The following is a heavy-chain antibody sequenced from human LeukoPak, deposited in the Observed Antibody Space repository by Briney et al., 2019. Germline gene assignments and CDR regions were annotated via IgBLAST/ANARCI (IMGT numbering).Heavy chain of an antibody. J-gene: IGHJ4*02. CDR1: GFTFGDYA. D-gene: IGHD3-10*01. V-gene: IGHV3-49*03. CDR2: IRSKAYGGTT. CDR3: TRPLWFGELFHFDY. Sequence: GGSLRLSCTASGFTFGDYAMSWFRQAPGKGLEWVGFIRSKAYGGTTEYAASVKGKFTISRDDSKSIAYLQMNSLKTEDTAVYYCTRPLWFGELFHFDYWGQGTLVTVSS.